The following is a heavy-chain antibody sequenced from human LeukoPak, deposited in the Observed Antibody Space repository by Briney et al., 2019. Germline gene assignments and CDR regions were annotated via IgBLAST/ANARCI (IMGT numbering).Heavy chain of an antibody. V-gene: IGHV3-48*04. CDR3: ARAIYDILTGYSDYYFDY. J-gene: IGHJ4*02. CDR2: ISSSSSTI. Sequence: GGSLRLSCAASGFTFSSYSMNWVRQAPGKGLEWVSYISSSSSTIYYADSVKGRFTISRDNAKNSLYLQMNSLRAEDTAVYYCARAIYDILTGYSDYYFDYWGQGTLVTVSS. CDR1: GFTFSSYS. D-gene: IGHD3-9*01.